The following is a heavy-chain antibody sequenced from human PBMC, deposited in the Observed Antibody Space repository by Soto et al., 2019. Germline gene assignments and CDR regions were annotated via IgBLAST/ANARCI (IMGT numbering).Heavy chain of an antibody. D-gene: IGHD3-10*01. V-gene: IGHV3-30*18. CDR2: ISYDGSKK. Sequence: GGSLRLSCAASGFTFSSYGMHWVRQAPGKGLEWVAVISYDGSKKYYADSVKGRFTISRDNSKNTLYLQMNSLRAEDTAVYYCAKAYGSGHYYYYMDVWGKGTTVTVSS. J-gene: IGHJ6*03. CDR3: AKAYGSGHYYYYMDV. CDR1: GFTFSSYG.